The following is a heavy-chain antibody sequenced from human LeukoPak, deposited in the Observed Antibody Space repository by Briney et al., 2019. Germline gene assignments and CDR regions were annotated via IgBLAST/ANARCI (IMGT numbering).Heavy chain of an antibody. CDR3: ARDLHPVAGTVEYFQH. Sequence: ASVKVSCKASGYTFTSYGISWVRQAPGQGLEWMGRISAYNGNTNYAQKLQGRVTMTTDTSTSTAYMELRSLRSDDTAVYYCARDLHPVAGTVEYFQHWGQGTLVTVSS. D-gene: IGHD6-19*01. V-gene: IGHV1-18*01. CDR2: ISAYNGNT. J-gene: IGHJ1*01. CDR1: GYTFTSYG.